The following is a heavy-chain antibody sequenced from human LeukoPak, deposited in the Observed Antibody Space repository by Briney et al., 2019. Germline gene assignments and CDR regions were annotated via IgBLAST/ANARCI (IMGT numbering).Heavy chain of an antibody. D-gene: IGHD3/OR15-3a*01. CDR1: GYIFTQYG. V-gene: IGHV1-18*01. Sequence: ASVKVSCKTSGYIFTQYGISWVRQAPGQGLEWMAWISTYNGNADYAQKFQGRASVTTDTSTSTAYMELRSLRSDDTAVYYCARRTGYNFYYLDVWGQGTSVIVSS. CDR2: ISTYNGNA. CDR3: ARRTGYNFYYLDV. J-gene: IGHJ6*03.